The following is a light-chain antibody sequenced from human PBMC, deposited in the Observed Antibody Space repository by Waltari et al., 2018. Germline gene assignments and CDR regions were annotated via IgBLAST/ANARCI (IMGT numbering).Light chain of an antibody. CDR3: QQSYITPLT. CDR1: QSISRY. Sequence: DIQMTQSPSSLSASLGDRVTITCRASQSISRYLNWFQQKPGNAPNLLIYTASSLETGVPSRFSGSGSGTDFTLTITSLQPEDFATYYCQQSYITPLTFGGGTEVEI. J-gene: IGKJ4*01. CDR2: TAS. V-gene: IGKV1-39*01.